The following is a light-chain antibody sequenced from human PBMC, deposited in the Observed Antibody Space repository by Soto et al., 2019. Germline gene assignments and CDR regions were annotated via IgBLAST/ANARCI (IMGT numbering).Light chain of an antibody. CDR2: GVS. J-gene: IGKJ1*01. Sequence: EIVLTQSPGTLSLSPGERATLSCRASQSVRSSYLAWYQQKLGQAPRLLIYGVSNRATGIPDRFSGSGSGTDFTXTXSRLESEDFAVYYCQQYGTSPRTFGQGTKVEIK. CDR3: QQYGTSPRT. CDR1: QSVRSSY. V-gene: IGKV3-20*01.